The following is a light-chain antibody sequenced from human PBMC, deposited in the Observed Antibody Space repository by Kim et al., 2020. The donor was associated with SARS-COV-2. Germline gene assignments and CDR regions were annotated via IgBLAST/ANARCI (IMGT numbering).Light chain of an antibody. CDR3: SSYTSSSTLV. Sequence: GQSITSSCNGTSSDVSCYNYVSCYQQHPGKANNPMISDVSNRHSGVSNRFSGSKSGNTASLTISGLQAEDEADYYCSSYTSSSTLVFVGGTQLNVL. V-gene: IGLV2-14*03. J-gene: IGLJ2*01. CDR2: DVS. CDR1: SSDVSCYNY.